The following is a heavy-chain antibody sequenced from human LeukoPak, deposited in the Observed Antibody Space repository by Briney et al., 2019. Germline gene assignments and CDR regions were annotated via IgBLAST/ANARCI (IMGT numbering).Heavy chain of an antibody. V-gene: IGHV4-34*01. J-gene: IGHJ4*02. CDR1: GGSFSGYY. D-gene: IGHD5-24*01. CDR2: INHSGST. CDR3: ARRARRDVLYYFDY. Sequence: SETLSLTCAVYGGSFSGYYWSWIRQPPGKGLEWIGEINHSGSTNYNPSLKSRVTISVDTPKNQFSLKLSSVTAADTAIYYCARRARRDVLYYFDYWGQGTLVTVSS.